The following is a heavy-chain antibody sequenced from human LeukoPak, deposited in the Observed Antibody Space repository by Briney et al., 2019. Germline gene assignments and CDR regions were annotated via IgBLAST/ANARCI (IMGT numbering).Heavy chain of an antibody. D-gene: IGHD2-2*01. V-gene: IGHV3-7*03. Sequence: GGSLRLSCATSGFTFSTYWMTWVRQAPGKGLEWVANIKEDGSEKFYVDSVKGRFTISRDSAKNSLYLQMDGLSAEDTAVYYCARHHIFCTSATCYFDYWGQGTLVTVSS. CDR3: ARHHIFCTSATCYFDY. CDR1: GFTFSTYW. CDR2: IKEDGSEK. J-gene: IGHJ4*02.